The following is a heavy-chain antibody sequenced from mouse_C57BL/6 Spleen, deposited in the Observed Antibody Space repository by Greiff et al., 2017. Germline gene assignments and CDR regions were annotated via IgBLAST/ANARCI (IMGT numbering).Heavy chain of an antibody. CDR2: IDPSDSYT. V-gene: IGHV1-59*01. Sequence: QVQLQQPGAELVRPGTSVKLSCKASGYTFTSYWMHWVKQRPGQGLEWIGVIDPSDSYTNYNQKFKGKATLTVDTSSRTAYMQLSSLTSEDSAVYYCARSQGYYVGYAMDYWGQGTSVTVSS. CDR1: GYTFTSYW. CDR3: ARSQGYYVGYAMDY. D-gene: IGHD2-3*01. J-gene: IGHJ4*01.